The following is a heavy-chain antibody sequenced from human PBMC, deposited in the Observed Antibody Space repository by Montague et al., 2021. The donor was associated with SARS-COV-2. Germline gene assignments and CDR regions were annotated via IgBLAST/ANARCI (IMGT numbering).Heavy chain of an antibody. CDR1: GGSISSYY. Sequence: TLSLTCTVSGGSISSYYWNWIRQPPGKGLEWIGYIYYSGRTNYNPFLKSRVTIPVDTSKNQFSLKLSSVTAADTAVYYCARGGGSGYRYYFDYWGQGSLVIVSS. J-gene: IGHJ4*02. CDR2: IYYSGRT. V-gene: IGHV4-59*01. D-gene: IGHD3-22*01. CDR3: ARGGGSGYRYYFDY.